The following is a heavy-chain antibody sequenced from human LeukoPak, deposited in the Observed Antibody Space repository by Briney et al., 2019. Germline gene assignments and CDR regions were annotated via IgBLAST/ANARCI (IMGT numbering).Heavy chain of an antibody. D-gene: IGHD1-26*01. V-gene: IGHV3-74*01. Sequence: GGSLRLSCADSGFTFSSHWMHWVRQAPGKGLVWVSRIKYDASSTSYADSVKGRFTISRDNAKNTLYQQMNSLRAEDTAVYYCARGATYAYYQDYWGQGTLVTVSS. J-gene: IGHJ4*02. CDR3: ARGATYAYYQDY. CDR2: IKYDASST. CDR1: GFTFSSHW.